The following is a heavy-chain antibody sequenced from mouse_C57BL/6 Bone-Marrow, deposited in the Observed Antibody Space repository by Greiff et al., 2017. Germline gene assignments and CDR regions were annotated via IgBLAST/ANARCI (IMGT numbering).Heavy chain of an antibody. D-gene: IGHD2-3*01. CDR1: GYTFTSYW. Sequence: QVQLQQPGAELVKPGASVKMSCKASGYTFTSYWITWVKQRPGQGLEWIGDIYPGSGSTKYNEKFKSKATLTVDTSSSTAYMQLRSLTSEDSAVYCCARVPYGYYAYVYAMDYWGQGTSVTVSS. CDR3: ARVPYGYYAYVYAMDY. J-gene: IGHJ4*01. CDR2: IYPGSGST. V-gene: IGHV1-55*01.